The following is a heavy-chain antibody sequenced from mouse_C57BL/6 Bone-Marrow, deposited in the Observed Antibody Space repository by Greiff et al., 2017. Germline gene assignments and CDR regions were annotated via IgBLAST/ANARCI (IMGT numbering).Heavy chain of an antibody. D-gene: IGHD1-1*01. CDR2: IYPRSGNT. CDR3: GRGATVVGWYFDV. CDR1: GYTFTSYG. V-gene: IGHV1-81*01. J-gene: IGHJ1*03. Sequence: QVQLQQSGAELARPGASVKLSCKASGYTFTSYGISWVKQRTGQGLEWIGEIYPRSGNTYYNEKFKGKATLTADKSSSTAYMQLRSLTSEDSAVXCCGRGATVVGWYFDVWGTGTTVTVSS.